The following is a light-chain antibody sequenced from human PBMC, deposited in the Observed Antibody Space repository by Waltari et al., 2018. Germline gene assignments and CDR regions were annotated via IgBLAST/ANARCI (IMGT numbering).Light chain of an antibody. Sequence: DIVMTQSPDSLAVSLGERATINCKSSQSVLYSSDNKNYLAWYQQKPGQPPKLLIYWASNRESGVPDRFSGSVSGTDFTLTISSLQAEDVAVFYGQQYYSSPHTFGQGTKLEIK. CDR2: WAS. J-gene: IGKJ2*01. CDR1: QSVLYSSDNKNY. V-gene: IGKV4-1*01. CDR3: QQYYSSPHT.